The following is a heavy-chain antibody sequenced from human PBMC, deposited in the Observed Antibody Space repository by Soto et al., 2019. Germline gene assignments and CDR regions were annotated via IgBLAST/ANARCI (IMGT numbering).Heavy chain of an antibody. J-gene: IGHJ4*02. CDR1: GSYITSGDYH. Sequence: SETLSLTCSVSGSYITSGDYHWTWIRQAPGKGLEWIGCISHSETTYYSPALKNRIIISSDFSMNQFSLRLNSVTAADTAVYFCAGFGVGDRDDKWGQGTLVTVSS. CDR3: AGFGVGDRDDK. V-gene: IGHV4-30-4*01. D-gene: IGHD2-8*01. CDR2: ISHSETT.